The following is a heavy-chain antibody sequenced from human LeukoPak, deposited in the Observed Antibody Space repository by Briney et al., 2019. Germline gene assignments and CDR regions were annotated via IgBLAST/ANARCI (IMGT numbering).Heavy chain of an antibody. CDR2: IYSGGST. V-gene: IGHV3-53*01. Sequence: GGSLRLSCAASGSTVSSNYMSWVRQAPGKGLEWVSVIYSGGSTYYADSVKGRFTISRDNSKSTLYLQMNSLRAEDTAVYYCARDLSPMVRGVLGYWGQGTLVTVSS. CDR1: GSTVSSNY. D-gene: IGHD3-10*01. CDR3: ARDLSPMVRGVLGY. J-gene: IGHJ4*02.